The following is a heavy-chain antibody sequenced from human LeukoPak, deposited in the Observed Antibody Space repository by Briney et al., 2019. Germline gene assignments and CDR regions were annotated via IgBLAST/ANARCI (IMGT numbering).Heavy chain of an antibody. CDR1: GFTFSSYS. D-gene: IGHD6-13*01. J-gene: IGHJ4*02. Sequence: AGSLRLSCAASGFTFSSYSMNWVRQAPGKGLEWVSAISSSSSYIYYADSVKGRFTISRDNAKNSLYLQMNSLRAEDTAVYYCASRIAAAGTLPPPFDYWGQGTLVTVSS. CDR2: ISSSSSYI. V-gene: IGHV3-21*01. CDR3: ASRIAAAGTLPPPFDY.